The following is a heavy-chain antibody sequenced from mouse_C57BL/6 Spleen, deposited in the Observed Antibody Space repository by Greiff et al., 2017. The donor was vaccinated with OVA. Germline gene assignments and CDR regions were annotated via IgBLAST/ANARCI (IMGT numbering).Heavy chain of an antibody. D-gene: IGHD2-4*01. J-gene: IGHJ1*03. V-gene: IGHV1-64*01. Sequence: QVHVKQPGAELVKPGASVTLSCKASGYTFTSYWMHWVKQRPGQGLEWIGMIHPNSGSTNYNEKFKSKATLTVDKSSSTAYMQLSSLTSEDSAVYYGARSLYYDYGSGYFDVWGTGTTVTVSS. CDR3: ARSLYYDYGSGYFDV. CDR1: GYTFTSYW. CDR2: IHPNSGST.